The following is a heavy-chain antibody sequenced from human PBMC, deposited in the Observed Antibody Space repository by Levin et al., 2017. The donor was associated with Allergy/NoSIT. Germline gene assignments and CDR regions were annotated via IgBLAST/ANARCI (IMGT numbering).Heavy chain of an antibody. CDR1: GYTFTGYY. D-gene: IGHD2-15*01. V-gene: IGHV1-2*02. CDR2: INPNSGGT. Sequence: ASVKVSCKASGYTFTGYYMHWVRQAPGQGLEWMGWINPNSGGTNYAQKFQGRVTMTRDTSISTAYMELSRLRSDDTAVYYCASWARRTNGYCSGGSCYSYDAFDIWGQGTMVTVSS. J-gene: IGHJ3*02. CDR3: ASWARRTNGYCSGGSCYSYDAFDI.